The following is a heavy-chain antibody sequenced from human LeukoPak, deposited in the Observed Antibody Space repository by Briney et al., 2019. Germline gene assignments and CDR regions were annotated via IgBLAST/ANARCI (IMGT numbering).Heavy chain of an antibody. V-gene: IGHV3-23*01. CDR1: GFTFSSYG. CDR2: ISGSGGST. Sequence: GGSLRLSCAASGFTFSSYGMSWVRQAPGKGLEWVSAISGSGGSTYYADSVKGRFTISRDNSKNTLYLQMNSLRAEDTAVYYCAKLGGGSGWKFDYWGQGTLVTVSS. J-gene: IGHJ4*02. CDR3: AKLGGGSGWKFDY. D-gene: IGHD6-19*01.